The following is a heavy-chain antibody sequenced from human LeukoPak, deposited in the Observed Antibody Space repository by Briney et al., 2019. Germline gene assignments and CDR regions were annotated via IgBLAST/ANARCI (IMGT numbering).Heavy chain of an antibody. Sequence: SETLSLTCTVSGDSFSTYYWSWIRQPAGKGLEWIGHIYTSGTTNYNPSLKSRVTMSIDTSKNQFSLKLSSVTAADTAVYYCARGGYYGSGNDFRFDPWGQGTLVTVSP. D-gene: IGHD3-10*01. CDR1: GDSFSTYY. V-gene: IGHV4-4*07. CDR3: ARGGYYGSGNDFRFDP. CDR2: IYTSGTT. J-gene: IGHJ5*02.